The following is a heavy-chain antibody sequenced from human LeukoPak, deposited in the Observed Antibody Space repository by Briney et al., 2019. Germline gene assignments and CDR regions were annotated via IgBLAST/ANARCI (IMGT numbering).Heavy chain of an antibody. V-gene: IGHV3-49*04. CDR1: GFTVSSNY. Sequence: GGSLRLFCAASGFTVSSNYMSWVRQAPGKGLEWVTFIRSQAFGGPTEYAASVEGRFTISRDDSKSIAYLQMNSLKTEDTAVYFCTRDRRYYYGSGSLYYYAMDVWGRGTTVTVSS. D-gene: IGHD3-10*01. CDR2: IRSQAFGGPT. CDR3: TRDRRYYYGSGSLYYYAMDV. J-gene: IGHJ6*02.